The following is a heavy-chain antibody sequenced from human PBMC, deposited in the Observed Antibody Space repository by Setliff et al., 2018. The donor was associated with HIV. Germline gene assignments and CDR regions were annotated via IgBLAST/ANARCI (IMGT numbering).Heavy chain of an antibody. CDR1: GGSISTSRYY. CDR2: IYTSGST. CDR3: ARGTAYYNFWSGYSQDYYYMDV. V-gene: IGHV4-61*05. D-gene: IGHD3-3*01. Sequence: PSETLSLTCTVSGGSISTSRYYWSWIRQPPGKGLEWIGSIYTSGSTNYNPSLKSRLTISLDTKNQFSLKLSSVTAADTAVYYCARGTAYYNFWSGYSQDYYYMDVWGEGTTVTVSS. J-gene: IGHJ6*03.